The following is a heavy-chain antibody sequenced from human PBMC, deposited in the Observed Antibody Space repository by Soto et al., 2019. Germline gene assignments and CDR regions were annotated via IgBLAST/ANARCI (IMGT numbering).Heavy chain of an antibody. CDR3: ATGVVIVNYYYYGMDV. D-gene: IGHD3-3*01. CDR2: IIPIFGTA. CDR1: GGTFSSYA. V-gene: IGHV1-69*01. Sequence: QVQLVQSGAAMKKPGSSVKVSCKASGGTFSSYAISWVRQAPGQGLEWMGGIIPIFGTANYAEKFQGRVTITADESTSTAYMELSSLRSEDTAVYYCATGVVIVNYYYYGMDVWGQGTTVTVSS. J-gene: IGHJ6*02.